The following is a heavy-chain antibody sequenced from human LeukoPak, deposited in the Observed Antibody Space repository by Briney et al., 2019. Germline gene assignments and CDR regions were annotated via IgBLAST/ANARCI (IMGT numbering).Heavy chain of an antibody. V-gene: IGHV3-48*04. J-gene: IGHJ4*02. CDR1: GFTFSIYT. CDR3: ARWAGAILTDY. D-gene: IGHD1-26*01. CDR2: ISSSGSSI. Sequence: GGSLRLSCAASGFTFSIYTMNWVRQAPGKGLEWVSYISSSGSSISYADSVKGRFTISRDNAKNSLYLQMNSLRAEDTAVYYCARWAGAILTDYWGQGTLVTVSS.